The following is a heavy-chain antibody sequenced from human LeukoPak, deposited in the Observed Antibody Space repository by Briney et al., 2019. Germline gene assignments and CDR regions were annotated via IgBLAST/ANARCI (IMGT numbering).Heavy chain of an antibody. D-gene: IGHD3-10*01. CDR2: IKQGGREE. V-gene: IGHV3-7*03. J-gene: IGHJ5*01. Sequence: GGSLRLPCVASEFIFSDYWMSWVRQAPGKGVEWVANIKQGGREEKYVGSVRGRFAISRDDPKSTLYLQMDSLSGDDTAVYYCARDNGGWFDSWGRGTLVTVSS. CDR1: EFIFSDYW. CDR3: ARDNGGWFDS.